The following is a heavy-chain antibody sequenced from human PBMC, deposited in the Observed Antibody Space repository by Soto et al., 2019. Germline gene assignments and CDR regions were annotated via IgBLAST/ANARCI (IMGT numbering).Heavy chain of an antibody. CDR2: IDPSNSLT. CDR3: PRHTGLGPIPFDY. V-gene: IGHV5-10-1*01. Sequence: GASLKISWQVCGYTFTSYWITWVRQMPGKGLEWMGRIDPSNSLTDYNPSFEGHVIPSVDLPVSTAYLHWSGLKPSDTAVYYCPRHTGLGPIPFDYWGQGTPVTVS. CDR1: GYTFTSYW. J-gene: IGHJ4*02.